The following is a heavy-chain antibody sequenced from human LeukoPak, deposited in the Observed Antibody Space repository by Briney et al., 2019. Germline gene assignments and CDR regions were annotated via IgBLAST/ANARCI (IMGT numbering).Heavy chain of an antibody. Sequence: PGGSLRLSCAASGFTFNNYAMSWVRQAPGRGLEWVSSLSGSGANPYYADSVKGRFTISRDNSKNTLFLQMNSLRAEDTAIYYCAKVPLYFDFYDSTNYYPFDCWGQGTLVTVSS. CDR1: GFTFNNYA. D-gene: IGHD3-22*01. V-gene: IGHV3-23*01. J-gene: IGHJ1*01. CDR3: AKVPLYFDFYDSTNYYPFDC. CDR2: LSGSGANP.